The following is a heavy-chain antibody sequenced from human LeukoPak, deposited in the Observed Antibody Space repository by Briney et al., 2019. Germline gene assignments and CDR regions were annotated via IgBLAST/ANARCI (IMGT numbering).Heavy chain of an antibody. J-gene: IGHJ4*02. CDR3: ARDRASSGPLTYYFDY. CDR1: GVTFTSQA. CDR2: ITGSGDTT. Sequence: GGSLRLSCTVSGVTFTSQAMSWVRQAPGKGLEWVSAITGSGDTTYYADSVKGRFTISRDNSKNTLYLQMNSLRAEDTAVYYCARDRASSGPLTYYFDYWGQGTLVTVSS. V-gene: IGHV3-23*01. D-gene: IGHD6-19*01.